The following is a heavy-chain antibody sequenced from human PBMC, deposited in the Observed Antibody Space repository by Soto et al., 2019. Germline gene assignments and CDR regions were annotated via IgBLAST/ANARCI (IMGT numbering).Heavy chain of an antibody. CDR2: INPITGGT. CDR1: GYTFTSYY. D-gene: IGHD3-22*01. V-gene: IGHV1-2*02. J-gene: IGHJ4*02. Sequence: ASVKVSCKASGYTFTSYYIHWVRQAPGQGLEWMGWINPITGGTNYAPKFQGRVTMTRDTSITTEYMELSRLRSDDTAVYYCARNYYDSSDRDYLDYWGQGTPVPVSP. CDR3: ARNYYDSSDRDYLDY.